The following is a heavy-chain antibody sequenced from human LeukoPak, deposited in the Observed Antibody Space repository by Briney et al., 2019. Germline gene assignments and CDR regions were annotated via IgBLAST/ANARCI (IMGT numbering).Heavy chain of an antibody. Sequence: GGSLRLSCAASGFTFSSYWMNWARQAPGKGLEWVASINHNGNVNYYVDSVKGRFTISRDNAKNSLYLQMNNLRAEDTAVYFCARGGGLDVWGQGATVTVSS. CDR1: GFTFSSYW. D-gene: IGHD3-16*01. J-gene: IGHJ6*02. CDR3: ARGGGLDV. V-gene: IGHV3-7*03. CDR2: INHNGNVN.